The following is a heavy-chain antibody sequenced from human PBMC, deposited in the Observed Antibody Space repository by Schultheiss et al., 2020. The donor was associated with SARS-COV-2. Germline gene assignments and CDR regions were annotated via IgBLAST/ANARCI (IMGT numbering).Heavy chain of an antibody. J-gene: IGHJ5*02. V-gene: IGHV1-8*01. CDR3: ARGPTYYDFWSGYYTRIPRYNWFDP. D-gene: IGHD3-3*01. Sequence: ASVKVSCKASGYTFTSYDINWVRQATGQGLEWMGWMNPNSGNTGYAQKFQGRVTMTRNTSISTAYMELSSLRSEDTAVYYCARGPTYYDFWSGYYTRIPRYNWFDPWGQGTLVTVSS. CDR2: MNPNSGNT. CDR1: GYTFTSYD.